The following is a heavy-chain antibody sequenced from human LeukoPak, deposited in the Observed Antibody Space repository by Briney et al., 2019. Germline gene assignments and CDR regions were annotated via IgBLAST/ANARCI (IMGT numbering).Heavy chain of an antibody. Sequence: GRSLRLSCAASGFTFSSYGMHWVRQAPGKGLEWVAVISYDGSNKYYADSVKGRFTISRDNSKNTLYLQMNSLRAEDTPVYYCAKDARDYGEYSAGCDYWGGGTLVSVST. CDR3: AKDARDYGEYSAGCDY. J-gene: IGHJ4*02. D-gene: IGHD4-17*01. V-gene: IGHV3-30*18. CDR1: GFTFSSYG. CDR2: ISYDGSNK.